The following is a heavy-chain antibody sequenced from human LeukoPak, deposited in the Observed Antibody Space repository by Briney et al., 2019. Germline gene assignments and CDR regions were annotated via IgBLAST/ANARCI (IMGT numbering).Heavy chain of an antibody. CDR2: IYSGGST. Sequence: PGGSLRLSCAASGFXVSTNYMSWVRQAPGKGLEWVSIIYSGGSTSYADSVKGRFTISRDISKNTLFLQMSSLRAEDTAVYYCARSPRIYDSSGYYLVEYFDLWGRGTLVTVSS. V-gene: IGHV3-53*01. D-gene: IGHD3-22*01. CDR3: ARSPRIYDSSGYYLVEYFDL. CDR1: GFXVSTNY. J-gene: IGHJ2*01.